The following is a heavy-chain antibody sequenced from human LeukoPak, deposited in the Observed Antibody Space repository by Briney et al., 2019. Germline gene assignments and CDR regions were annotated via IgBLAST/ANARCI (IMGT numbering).Heavy chain of an antibody. CDR2: ISSSSSYI. Sequence: GGSLRPSCAASGFTFSSYSMNWVRQAPGKGLEWVSSISSSSSYIYYADSVKGRFTISRDNAKNSLYLQMNSLRAEDTAVYYCASHGSGSYYIPDYWGQGTLVTVSS. V-gene: IGHV3-21*01. CDR1: GFTFSSYS. CDR3: ASHGSGSYYIPDY. D-gene: IGHD3-10*01. J-gene: IGHJ4*02.